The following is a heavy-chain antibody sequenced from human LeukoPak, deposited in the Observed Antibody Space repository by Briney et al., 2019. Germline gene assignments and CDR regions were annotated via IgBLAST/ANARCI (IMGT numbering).Heavy chain of an antibody. J-gene: IGHJ4*02. CDR3: ARDQPYYDYVWGSPNY. CDR1: GFTFSSYA. V-gene: IGHV3-30*04. CDR2: ISYDGSNK. D-gene: IGHD3-16*01. Sequence: GGSLRLSCAASGFTFSSYAMHWVHQAPGKGLEWVAVISYDGSNKYYADSVKGRFTISRDNSKNTLYLQMNSLRAEDTAVYYCARDQPYYDYVWGSPNYWGQGTLVTVSS.